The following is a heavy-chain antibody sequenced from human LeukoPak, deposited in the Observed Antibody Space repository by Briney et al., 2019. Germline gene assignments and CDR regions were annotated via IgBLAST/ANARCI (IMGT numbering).Heavy chain of an antibody. CDR1: GFTFSSNG. D-gene: IGHD3-10*01. V-gene: IGHV3-30*02. CDR2: IQYDGSKK. Sequence: PGGSLRLSCVASGFTFSSNGMHWVRQAPRKGLEWGTFIQYDGSKKYYADSVKGRFTISRDNSKNTLYLEMNSLRAEDRAVFYCAKDTGSYYDYWGQGILVTVSS. CDR3: AKDTGSYYDY. J-gene: IGHJ4*02.